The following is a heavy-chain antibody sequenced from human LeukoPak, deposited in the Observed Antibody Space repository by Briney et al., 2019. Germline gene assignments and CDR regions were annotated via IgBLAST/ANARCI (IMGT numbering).Heavy chain of an antibody. Sequence: PSETLSLTCTVSGGSISSGGYYWSWIRQHPGKGLEWIGYIYYSGSTYYNPSLKSRVTISVDTPKNQFSLKLSSVTAADTAVYYCARRSGGSSKMDYWGQGTLVTVSS. D-gene: IGHD2-15*01. J-gene: IGHJ4*02. CDR3: ARRSGGSSKMDY. CDR1: GGSISSGGYY. CDR2: IYYSGST. V-gene: IGHV4-31*03.